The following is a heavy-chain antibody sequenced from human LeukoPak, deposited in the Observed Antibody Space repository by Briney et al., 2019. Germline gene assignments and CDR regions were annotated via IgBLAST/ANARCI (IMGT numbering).Heavy chain of an antibody. J-gene: IGHJ4*02. D-gene: IGHD3-22*01. CDR2: IKSKTDGGTT. V-gene: IGHV3-15*01. Sequence: KAGGSLRLSCAASGFTFSNAWMTWVRQAPGKGLEWVGRIKSKTDGGTTDYAAPVKGRFTMSRDDSKNMLYLQMNSLKTEDTAVYYCATDIRQYYFDSSGYWGQGTLVTVSS. CDR1: GFTFSNAW. CDR3: ATDIRQYYFDSSGY.